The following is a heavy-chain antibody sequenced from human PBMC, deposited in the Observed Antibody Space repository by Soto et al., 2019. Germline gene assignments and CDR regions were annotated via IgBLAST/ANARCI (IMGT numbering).Heavy chain of an antibody. V-gene: IGHV3-30-3*02. CDR2: ISYDGSNK. CDR3: AKDQRVELFITPLDS. Sequence: QVQLVESGGGVVQPGRSLRLSCAASGFTFSSYAMHWVRQAPGKGLEWVAVISYDGSNKYYADSVKGRFTISRDNSKNTLYRQITSLRAEDTAVYYGAKDQRVELFITPLDSWGQGPLVTVSS. CDR1: GFTFSSYA. J-gene: IGHJ4*02. D-gene: IGHD3-22*01.